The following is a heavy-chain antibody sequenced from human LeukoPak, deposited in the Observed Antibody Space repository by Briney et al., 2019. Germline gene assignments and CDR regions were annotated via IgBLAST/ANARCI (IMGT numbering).Heavy chain of an antibody. CDR2: MKGDGSEK. Sequence: PGGSLRLSCAASGFTFSNYWMSWVRQAPGKGLEWVANMKGDGSEKHYVDSMKGRFTISRDNAKNSLYLQMNGLTAEDTAVYYCARQVQYRSGYFPPDPWGQGTLVTVSS. J-gene: IGHJ5*02. CDR1: GFTFSNYW. CDR3: ARQVQYRSGYFPPDP. V-gene: IGHV3-7*01. D-gene: IGHD6-19*01.